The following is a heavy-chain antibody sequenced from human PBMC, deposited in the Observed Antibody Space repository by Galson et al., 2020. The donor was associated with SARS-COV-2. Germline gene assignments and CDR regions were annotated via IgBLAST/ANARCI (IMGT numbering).Heavy chain of an antibody. D-gene: IGHD2-21*01. J-gene: IGHJ4*02. V-gene: IGHV4-59*08. CDR1: GDSISNNY. CDR3: ARHKRLWSYFDY. Sequence: ETSETLSLTCIVSGDSISNNYWSWIRQPPGKGLEWIAYIHSRGSTNYNPSLKSRVTMSVDSSKNQFSLKLNSVTAADTAVYYCARHKRLWSYFDYWGQGTLVSVSS. CDR2: IHSRGST.